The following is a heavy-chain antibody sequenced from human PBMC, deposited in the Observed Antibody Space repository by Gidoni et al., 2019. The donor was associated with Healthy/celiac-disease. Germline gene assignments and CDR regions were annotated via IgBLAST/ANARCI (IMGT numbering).Heavy chain of an antibody. Sequence: EVQLLDSGGGLVQPGGSLRLSCAASGFTFSNYAMSWVRQAPGKGLEWVSGISGSGGSTYYADSVKGRFTISRDNSKNTLYLQMNSLRAEDTAVYYCAKGAYGDYVLFDYWGQGTLVTVSS. J-gene: IGHJ4*02. CDR2: ISGSGGST. V-gene: IGHV3-23*01. CDR1: GFTFSNYA. CDR3: AKGAYGDYVLFDY. D-gene: IGHD4-17*01.